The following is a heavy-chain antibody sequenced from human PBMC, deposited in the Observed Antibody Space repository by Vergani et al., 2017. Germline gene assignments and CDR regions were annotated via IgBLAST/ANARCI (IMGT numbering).Heavy chain of an antibody. J-gene: IGHJ4*02. CDR1: GFTFSSYW. D-gene: IGHD6-13*01. CDR2: MNSDGSST. V-gene: IGHV3-74*01. Sequence: EVQLVAAGGGLVQPGGSLRLSCAASGFTFSSYWMHWVRQAPGKGLVWVSRMNSDGSSTSYADSVKGRFTISRDNAKNTLYLQMNSLRAEDTAVYYCARGPYSSSWYKSPLDYWGQGTLVTVSS. CDR3: ARGPYSSSWYKSPLDY.